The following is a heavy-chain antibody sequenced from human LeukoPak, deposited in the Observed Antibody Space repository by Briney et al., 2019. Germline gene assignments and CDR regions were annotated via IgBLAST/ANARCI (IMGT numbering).Heavy chain of an antibody. Sequence: SETLSLTCTVSGGSISSGGYYWSWIRQHPGKGLEWIGYIYYSGSTYYNPSLKSRVTISVDTSKNQFSLKLSSVTAADTAVYYCARDRDSSGYYSGWGQGTQVTVSS. CDR2: IYYSGST. CDR1: GGSISSGGYY. J-gene: IGHJ4*02. D-gene: IGHD3-22*01. CDR3: ARDRDSSGYYSG. V-gene: IGHV4-31*03.